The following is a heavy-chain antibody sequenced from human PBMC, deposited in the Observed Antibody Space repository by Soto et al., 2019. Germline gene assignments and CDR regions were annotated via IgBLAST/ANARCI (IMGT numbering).Heavy chain of an antibody. Sequence: QVQLQQWGAGLLKPSETLSLTCAVYGGSFSGYYWSWIRQPPGKGLEWIGEINHSGSTNYNPSLKSRVTISVDTSKNQFSLKLSSVTAADTAVYYCARYHYYGSGSYDAFDIWGQGTMVTVSS. CDR1: GGSFSGYY. CDR3: ARYHYYGSGSYDAFDI. D-gene: IGHD3-10*01. J-gene: IGHJ3*02. V-gene: IGHV4-34*01. CDR2: INHSGST.